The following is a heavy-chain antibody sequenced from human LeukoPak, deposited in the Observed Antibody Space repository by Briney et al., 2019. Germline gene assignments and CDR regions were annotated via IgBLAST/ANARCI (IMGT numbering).Heavy chain of an antibody. CDR3: ARDSGSYSAQNAFDI. CDR1: GGSISSSNW. J-gene: IGHJ3*02. D-gene: IGHD1-26*01. V-gene: IGHV4-4*02. Sequence: PSETLSLTCAVSGGSISSSNWWSWVRQPPGKGLEWIGEIYHSGSTNYNPSLKSRVTISVDKSKNQFSLKLSSVTAADTAVYYCARDSGSYSAQNAFDIWGQGTMVTVSS. CDR2: IYHSGST.